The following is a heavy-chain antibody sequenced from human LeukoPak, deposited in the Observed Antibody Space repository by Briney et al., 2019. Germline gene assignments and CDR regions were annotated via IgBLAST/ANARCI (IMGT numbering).Heavy chain of an antibody. CDR1: GGSFSGYY. V-gene: IGHV4-34*01. CDR2: INHSGST. CDR3: ARGGFLGYCSSTSCPSSEYFQH. D-gene: IGHD2-2*03. Sequence: PSETLSLTCAVYGGSFSGYYWSWIRQPPGKGLEWIGEINHSGSTNYNPSLKSRVTISVDTSKNQFSLKLSSVTAADTAVYYCARGGFLGYCSSTSCPSSEYFQHWGQGTLVTVSS. J-gene: IGHJ1*01.